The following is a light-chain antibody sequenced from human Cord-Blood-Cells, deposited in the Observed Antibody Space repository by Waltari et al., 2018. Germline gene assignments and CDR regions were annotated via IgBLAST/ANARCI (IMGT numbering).Light chain of an antibody. CDR1: SPHIGAGYD. CDR3: QSYDSSLSRV. Sequence: QSVLTQPPSVSGAPGQRVTISCTGSSPHIGAGYDVHWYQQLPGTAPKLLIYGNSNRPSGVPDRFSGSKSGTSASLAITGLQAEDEADYYCQSYDSSLSRVFGGGTKLTVL. J-gene: IGLJ3*02. CDR2: GNS. V-gene: IGLV1-40*01.